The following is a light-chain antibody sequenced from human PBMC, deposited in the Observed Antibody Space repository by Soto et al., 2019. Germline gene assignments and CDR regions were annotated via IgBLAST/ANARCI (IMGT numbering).Light chain of an antibody. Sequence: IVLTQSPATLSSSPGERATLSCGASQSVSSSYVAWYQHKPGLAPRLLIHDTSSRAIGIPDRFSGSKSGTNFTLTIRRMEPEDVGMYYCQQYGSSPITFGQGRRLEI. CDR1: QSVSSSY. J-gene: IGKJ5*01. CDR2: DTS. CDR3: QQYGSSPIT. V-gene: IGKV3D-20*01.